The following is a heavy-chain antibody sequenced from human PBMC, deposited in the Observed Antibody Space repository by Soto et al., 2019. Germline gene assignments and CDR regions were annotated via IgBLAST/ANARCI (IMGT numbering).Heavy chain of an antibody. D-gene: IGHD3-22*01. CDR3: ARSGDYYDSSGYYVFDY. CDR1: CGSFSGYY. CDR2: INHSGST. Sequence: SETLSLTCAVYCGSFSGYYWSWIRQPPGKGLEWIGEINHSGSTNYNPSLKSRVTISVDTSKNQFSLKLSSVTAADTAVYYCARSGDYYDSSGYYVFDYWGQGTLVTVS. V-gene: IGHV4-34*01. J-gene: IGHJ4*02.